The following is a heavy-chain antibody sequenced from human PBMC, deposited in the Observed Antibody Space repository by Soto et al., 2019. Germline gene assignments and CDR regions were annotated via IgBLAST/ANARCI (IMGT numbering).Heavy chain of an antibody. CDR3: ARVGGSSCCPLQFDY. J-gene: IGHJ4*02. V-gene: IGHV4-31*03. Sequence: PSETLSLTCTVSGGSISSGGYYWSWIRQHPGKGLEWIGYIYYSGSTYYNPSLKSRVTISVDTSKNQFSLKLSSVTAADTAVYYCARVGGSSCCPLQFDYWGQRTLVTVSS. CDR2: IYYSGST. D-gene: IGHD2-2*01. CDR1: GGSISSGGYY.